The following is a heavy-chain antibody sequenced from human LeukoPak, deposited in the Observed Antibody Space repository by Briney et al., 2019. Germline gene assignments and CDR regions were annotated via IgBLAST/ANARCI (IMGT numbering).Heavy chain of an antibody. CDR3: ARDPGGNSEGGE. J-gene: IGHJ4*02. D-gene: IGHD4-23*01. Sequence: SATLFLTCTGSGGSFSSYYWSWIRQPAREGLEWFGRIYFSWSTNYNPSLHSRVTMTVDTSKNQFSLKLSSVAAADTAVYYCARDPGGNSEGGEWGEGTLVTVSS. CDR2: IYFSWST. CDR1: GGSFSSYY. V-gene: IGHV4-4*07.